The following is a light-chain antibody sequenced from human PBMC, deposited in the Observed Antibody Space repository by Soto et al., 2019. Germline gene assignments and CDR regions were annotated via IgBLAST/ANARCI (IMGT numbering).Light chain of an antibody. V-gene: IGLV2-14*01. Sequence: QSVLTQPASVSGSPGQSIAISCTGTSSVVGSYDYVSWYQQHPGKAPKLMIYDVSNRPSGVSNRFSGSKSGNTASLTISGLQAEDEADYYCSSYTSSNTAVFGTGTKVTV. CDR1: SSVVGSYDY. CDR2: DVS. CDR3: SSYTSSNTAV. J-gene: IGLJ1*01.